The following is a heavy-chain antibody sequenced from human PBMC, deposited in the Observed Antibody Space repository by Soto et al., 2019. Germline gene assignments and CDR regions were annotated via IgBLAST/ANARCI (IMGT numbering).Heavy chain of an antibody. CDR3: ARYAGFGGANYYYYYGMDV. D-gene: IGHD3-10*01. Sequence: NPSETLSLTCAVYGGSFSGYYWSWIRQPPGKGLEWIGEINHSGSTNYNPSLKSRVTISADTSKNQFSLKLSSVTAADTAVYYCARYAGFGGANYYYYYGMDVWGQGTTVTVSS. CDR2: INHSGST. V-gene: IGHV4-34*01. CDR1: GGSFSGYY. J-gene: IGHJ6*02.